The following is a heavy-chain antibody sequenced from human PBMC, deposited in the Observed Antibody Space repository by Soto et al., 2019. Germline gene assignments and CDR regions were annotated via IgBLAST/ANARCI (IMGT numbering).Heavy chain of an antibody. CDR2: VNPNGGST. Sequence: QVQLVQSGAEVKEPGASVKISCKGSGYTFTNFYIHWVRQAPGQGLEWMGIVNPNGGSTNYAQNFKGRITISRDTSTSTVYMDLSSLRSEDTAVYYCVRGLASGDYWGQGTLVTVSS. CDR3: VRGLASGDY. CDR1: GYTFTNFY. J-gene: IGHJ4*02. V-gene: IGHV1-46*01. D-gene: IGHD6-6*01.